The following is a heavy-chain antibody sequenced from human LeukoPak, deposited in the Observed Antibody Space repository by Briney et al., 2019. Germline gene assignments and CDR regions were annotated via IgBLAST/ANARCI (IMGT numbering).Heavy chain of an antibody. CDR2: INPSGGST. J-gene: IGHJ6*03. V-gene: IGHV1-46*01. CDR1: GYTFTSYY. Sequence: RASVNVSCKASGYTFTSYYMHWVRQAPGQGLEWMGIINPSGGSTSYAQKFQGRVTMTRDMSTSTVYMELSSLRSEDTAVYYCARERSSEYYYYYYMDVWGKGTTVTVSS. D-gene: IGHD2-15*01. CDR3: ARERSSEYYYYYYMDV.